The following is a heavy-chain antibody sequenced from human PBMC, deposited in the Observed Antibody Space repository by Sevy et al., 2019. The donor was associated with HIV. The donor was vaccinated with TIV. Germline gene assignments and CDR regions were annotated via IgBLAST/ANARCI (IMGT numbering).Heavy chain of an antibody. J-gene: IGHJ4*02. D-gene: IGHD3-10*01. CDR2: ISAYNGNT. CDR3: ARLLTDYYGSGGYGPWYYLDY. CDR1: GYTFTSYG. V-gene: IGHV1-18*04. Sequence: ASVKVSCKASGYTFTSYGISWVRQAPGQGLEWMGWISAYNGNTNYAQKLQGRVTMTTDTSTSTAYMELRSLRSDDTAVNYWARLLTDYYGSGGYGPWYYLDYWGQGTLVTVSS.